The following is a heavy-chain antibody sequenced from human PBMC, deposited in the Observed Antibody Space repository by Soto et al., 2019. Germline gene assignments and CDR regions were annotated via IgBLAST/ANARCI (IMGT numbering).Heavy chain of an antibody. D-gene: IGHD3-10*01. CDR2: LSGDGINT. CDR3: ARGNLSFDFDS. Sequence: QIQLVESGRDVVQPGRSLRLSCAASGFNFGFFGMHWVRQAPGKRLEWVAFLSGDGINTHYADSVRGRFTLSRDYSKKTMYLQMDTLREDDTALYYCARGNLSFDFDSWGQGTLVTVSS. V-gene: IGHV3-30*03. J-gene: IGHJ4*02. CDR1: GFNFGFFG.